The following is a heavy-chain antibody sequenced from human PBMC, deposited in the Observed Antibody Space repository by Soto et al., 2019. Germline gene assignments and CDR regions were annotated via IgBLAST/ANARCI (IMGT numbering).Heavy chain of an antibody. D-gene: IGHD6-6*01. V-gene: IGHV3-21*06. CDR1: GFTLRTYT. CDR2: ISISSSDR. Sequence: AGGSLRLSCAASGFTLRTYTMNWVRQAPGKGLEWVSSISISSSDRYYADSVRGRFTISRDNAKNALYLQMNSLRAEDTAVYYCARVGAARARDDSPGPKLYYFYGVDVWGQGTTVTVS. J-gene: IGHJ6*02. CDR3: ARVGAARARDDSPGPKLYYFYGVDV.